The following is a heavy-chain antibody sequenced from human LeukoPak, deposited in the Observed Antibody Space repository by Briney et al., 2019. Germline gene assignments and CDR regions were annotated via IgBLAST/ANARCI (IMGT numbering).Heavy chain of an antibody. J-gene: IGHJ4*02. D-gene: IGHD5-24*01. Sequence: PSETLSLTCTVSGGSINNYYWSWIRQPPGKGLEWIAYIYYSGSTNYNPSLKSRVTISVDTPKDQFSLKLSSVTAADTAVYYCVRHCRQGYNYFDYWGQGTLVTVSS. CDR2: IYYSGST. CDR1: GGSINNYY. CDR3: VRHCRQGYNYFDY. V-gene: IGHV4-59*08.